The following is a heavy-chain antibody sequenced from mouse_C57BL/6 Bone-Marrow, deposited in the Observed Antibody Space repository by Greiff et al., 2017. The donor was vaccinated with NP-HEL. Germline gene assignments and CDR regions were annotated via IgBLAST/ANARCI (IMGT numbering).Heavy chain of an antibody. Sequence: QVTLKESGPGILQPSQTLSLTCSFSGFSLSTFGMGVGWIRQPSGKGLEWLAHIWWDDDKYYNPALKSRLTISKDTSKNQVFLKIANADTADTATYYCARIDYDNLRYAMDYWGQGTSVTVSS. CDR3: ARIDYDNLRYAMDY. D-gene: IGHD2-1*01. V-gene: IGHV8-8*01. CDR2: IWWDDDK. CDR1: GFSLSTFGMG. J-gene: IGHJ4*01.